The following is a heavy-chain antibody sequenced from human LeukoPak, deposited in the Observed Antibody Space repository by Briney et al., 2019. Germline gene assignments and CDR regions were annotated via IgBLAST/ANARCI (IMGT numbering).Heavy chain of an antibody. CDR1: GYTFTSYG. J-gene: IGHJ5*02. Sequence: ASVKVSCRASGYTFTSYGINWVRQATGQGLEWMGWMNPNSGNTDYAQRLQGRVTMTRDTSISTAYMELSSLRSEDTAVYDCARGRGDYAVDDNSFDPWGQGTLVTVSS. CDR3: ARGRGDYAVDDNSFDP. V-gene: IGHV1-8*01. CDR2: MNPNSGNT. D-gene: IGHD4-17*01.